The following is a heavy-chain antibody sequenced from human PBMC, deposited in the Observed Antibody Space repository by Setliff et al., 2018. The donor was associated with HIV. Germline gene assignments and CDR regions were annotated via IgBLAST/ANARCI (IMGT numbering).Heavy chain of an antibody. V-gene: IGHV1-69*10. CDR1: GGTFSSYA. Sequence: SVKVSCKASGGTFSSYAISWVRQAPGQGLEWMGGIIPILGIANYAQKFQGRVTITADESTSTAYMELSSLRSEDTAVYYCARDTSPDIVATPDAFDIWGQGTMVTV. CDR3: ARDTSPDIVATPDAFDI. J-gene: IGHJ3*02. D-gene: IGHD5-12*01. CDR2: IIPILGIA.